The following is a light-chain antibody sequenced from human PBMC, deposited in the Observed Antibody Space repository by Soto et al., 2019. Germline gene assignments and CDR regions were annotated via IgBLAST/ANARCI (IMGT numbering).Light chain of an antibody. CDR3: QQYNTYSAIT. CDR2: DAS. V-gene: IGKV1-5*01. J-gene: IGKJ4*01. Sequence: DIQRTQSPATLSASVGARVTISCRASQDIGSFLAWYQQKPGKAPKLLIYDASTLESGVPSRFSGSGSGTEFTLTISSLQSDDFATYYCQQYNTYSAITFGGGTKVDIK. CDR1: QDIGSF.